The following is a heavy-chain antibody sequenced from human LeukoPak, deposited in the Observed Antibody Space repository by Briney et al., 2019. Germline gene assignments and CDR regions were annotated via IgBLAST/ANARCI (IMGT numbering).Heavy chain of an antibody. Sequence: EASVKVSCKASGYTFTSYGISWVRQAPGQGLEWMGWISAYNGNTNYAQKLQGRVTMTTDTSTSTAYMELSSLRSEDTAVYYCARGVQAGTFGGVIVIPEHDAFDIWGQGTMVTVSS. J-gene: IGHJ3*02. CDR3: ARGVQAGTFGGVIVIPEHDAFDI. CDR1: GYTFTSYG. CDR2: ISAYNGNT. D-gene: IGHD3-16*02. V-gene: IGHV1-18*01.